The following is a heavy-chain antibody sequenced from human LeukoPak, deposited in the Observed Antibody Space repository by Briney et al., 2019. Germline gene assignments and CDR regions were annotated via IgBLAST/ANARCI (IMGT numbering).Heavy chain of an antibody. CDR1: GGSFSGYY. D-gene: IGHD3-9*01. CDR3: ARGRYLRYVY. J-gene: IGHJ4*02. Sequence: PSETLSLTCAVYGGSFSGYYWSWIRQPPGKGLEWIGEINHSGSTNYNPSLKSRVTISVDTSKNQFSLKLSSVTAADTAVYYCARGRYLRYVYWGQGTLVTVSS. V-gene: IGHV4-34*01. CDR2: INHSGST.